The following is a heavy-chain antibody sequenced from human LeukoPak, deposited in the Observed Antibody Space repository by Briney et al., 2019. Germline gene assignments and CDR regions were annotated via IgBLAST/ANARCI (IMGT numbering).Heavy chain of an antibody. CDR1: GFTFSSYA. CDR3: AKDLAMVPTPFDY. D-gene: IGHD5-18*01. J-gene: IGHJ4*02. V-gene: IGHV3-23*01. Sequence: GGSLRLSCAASGFTFSSYAMSWVRQAPGKGLEWVSAISGSGGSTYYADSVKGRSTISRDNSKNTLYLQMNSLRAEDTAVYYCAKDLAMVPTPFDYWGQGTLVTVSS. CDR2: ISGSGGST.